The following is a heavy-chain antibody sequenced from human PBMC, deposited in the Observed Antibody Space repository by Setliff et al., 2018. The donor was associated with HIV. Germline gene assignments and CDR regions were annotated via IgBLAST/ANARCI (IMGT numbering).Heavy chain of an antibody. V-gene: IGHV4-34*01. J-gene: IGHJ4*02. CDR3: ARLIHTGLLYFDF. D-gene: IGHD2-8*02. CDR2: INHSGST. Sequence: TLSLTCAVYGGSLSGYYWSWIRQPPGKGLEWFGEINHSGSTNYNPSLKSRVTISVDTSKNQFSLKLSSATAADTAVYYCARLIHTGLLYFDFWGLGTLVTVSS. CDR1: GGSLSGYY.